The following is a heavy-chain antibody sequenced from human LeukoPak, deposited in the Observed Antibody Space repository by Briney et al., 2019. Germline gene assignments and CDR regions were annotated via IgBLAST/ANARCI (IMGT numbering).Heavy chain of an antibody. CDR1: GGSISSYY. CDR2: INHSGST. Sequence: SETLSLTCTVSGGSISSYYWSWIRQPPGKGLEWIGEINHSGSTNYNPSLKSRVTISVDTSKNQFSLKLSSVTAADTAVYYCARGLQDAFDIWGQGTMVTVSS. CDR3: ARGLQDAFDI. V-gene: IGHV4-34*01. J-gene: IGHJ3*02.